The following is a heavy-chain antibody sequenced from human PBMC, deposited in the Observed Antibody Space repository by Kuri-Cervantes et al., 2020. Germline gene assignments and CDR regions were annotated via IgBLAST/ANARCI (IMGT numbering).Heavy chain of an antibody. D-gene: IGHD3-22*01. Sequence: ESLKISCTVSDGSNSTYYWSWIRQPPGKGLEWIRYIYWSGSTNYNPTLKSRVTISVDTSKDQFSLNLSFVTASDTAVYYCARGAETMIDYWGQGTLVTVSS. J-gene: IGHJ4*02. CDR3: ARGAETMIDY. CDR2: IYWSGST. V-gene: IGHV4-59*12. CDR1: DGSNSTYY.